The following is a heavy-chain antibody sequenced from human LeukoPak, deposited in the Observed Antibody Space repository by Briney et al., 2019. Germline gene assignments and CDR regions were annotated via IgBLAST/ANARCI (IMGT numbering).Heavy chain of an antibody. Sequence: ASVKVSCKASGGTFSSYAISWVRQAPGQGLEWMGIINPSGGSTSYAQKFQGRVTMTRDMSTSTVYMELSSLRSEDTAVYYCARELAVVTVSLILDAFDIWGQGTMVTVSS. D-gene: IGHD4-23*01. V-gene: IGHV1-46*01. CDR3: ARELAVVTVSLILDAFDI. CDR2: INPSGGST. CDR1: GGTFSSYA. J-gene: IGHJ3*02.